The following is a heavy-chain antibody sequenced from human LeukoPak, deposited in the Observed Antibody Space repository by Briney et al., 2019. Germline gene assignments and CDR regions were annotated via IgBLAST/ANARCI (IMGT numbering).Heavy chain of an antibody. Sequence: ASVKVSCKASGYTFTGYYIHWVRQAPGQGLDWMGRINPNNGGTNYAQKFQGRVTMTKDTSINTAYMVLSSLRSDDTAVYYCTRDRHINNSGRFDPWGQGTLVTVSS. CDR2: INPNNGGT. D-gene: IGHD2-21*01. V-gene: IGHV1-2*06. CDR3: TRDRHINNSGRFDP. CDR1: GYTFTGYY. J-gene: IGHJ5*02.